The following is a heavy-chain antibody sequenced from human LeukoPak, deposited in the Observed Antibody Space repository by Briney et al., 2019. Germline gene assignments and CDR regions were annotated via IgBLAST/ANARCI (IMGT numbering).Heavy chain of an antibody. CDR2: IWYDGSNK. V-gene: IGHV3-33*01. CDR3: ARASLWSGDLRGAPHDAFDI. D-gene: IGHD3-10*01. Sequence: GGSLRLSCAASGFTFSHYGLHWVRLAPGKGLEWVAVIWYDGSNKYYADSVKGRFTISRDNSKNTLYLQMNSLRAEDTAVYYCARASLWSGDLRGAPHDAFDIWGQGTLVTVSS. CDR1: GFTFSHYG. J-gene: IGHJ3*02.